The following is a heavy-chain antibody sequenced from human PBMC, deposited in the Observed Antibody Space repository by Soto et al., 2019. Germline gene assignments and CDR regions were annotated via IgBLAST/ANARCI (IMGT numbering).Heavy chain of an antibody. CDR3: ARDSNDFWSGYLPNYYYYYGMDV. CDR2: IYTSGST. V-gene: IGHV4-4*07. Sequence: SETLSLTCTVSGGSISSYYWSWIRQPAGKGLEWTGRIYTSGSTNYNPSLKSRVTMSVDTSKNQFSLKLSSVTAADTAVYYCARDSNDFWSGYLPNYYYYYGMDVWGQGTTVTVSS. J-gene: IGHJ6*02. CDR1: GGSISSYY. D-gene: IGHD3-3*01.